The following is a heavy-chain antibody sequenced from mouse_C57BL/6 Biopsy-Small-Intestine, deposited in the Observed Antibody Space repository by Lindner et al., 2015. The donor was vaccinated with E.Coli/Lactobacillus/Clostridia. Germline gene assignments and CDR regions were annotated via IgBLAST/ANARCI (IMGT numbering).Heavy chain of an antibody. V-gene: IGHV1-18*01. CDR3: ARRHYGSSAWYFDV. CDR2: INPNNGGT. Sequence: VQLQESGPELVKPGASVKISCKASGYSFTDYNMNWVKQSHGKSLEWIGDINPNNGGTIYNQKFKGKATLTVDKSSSTAYMELRSLTSEDTAVYYCARRHYGSSAWYFDVWGTGTTVTVSS. J-gene: IGHJ1*03. D-gene: IGHD1-1*01. CDR1: GYSFTDYN.